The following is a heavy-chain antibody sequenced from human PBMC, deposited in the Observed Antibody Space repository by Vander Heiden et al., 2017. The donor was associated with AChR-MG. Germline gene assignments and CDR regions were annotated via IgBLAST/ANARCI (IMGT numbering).Heavy chain of an antibody. V-gene: IGHV3-9*01. D-gene: IGHD3-3*01. J-gene: IGHJ3*02. Sequence: EVQLVESGGGLVQPGRSLRLSCAASGFTFDDYAMHWVRQAPGKDLEWVSGISWNSGSIGYADSVKGRFTISRDNAKNSLYLQMNSLRAEDTALYYCAKVIRGGVTVEAFDIWGQGTMVTVSS. CDR3: AKVIRGGVTVEAFDI. CDR1: GFTFDDYA. CDR2: ISWNSGSI.